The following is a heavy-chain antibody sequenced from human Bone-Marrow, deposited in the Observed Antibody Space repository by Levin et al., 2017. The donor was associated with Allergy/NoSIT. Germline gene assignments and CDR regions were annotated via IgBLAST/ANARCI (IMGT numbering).Heavy chain of an antibody. J-gene: IGHJ6*02. Sequence: GESLKISCAASGFTFSSYGMHWVRQAPGKGLEWVAVIWYDGSNKYYADSVKGRFTISRDNSKNTLYLQMNSLRAEDTAVYYCARGCSGGSCYFGMMDYYYYYGMDVWGQGTTVTVSS. V-gene: IGHV3-33*01. CDR2: IWYDGSNK. CDR1: GFTFSSYG. CDR3: ARGCSGGSCYFGMMDYYYYYGMDV. D-gene: IGHD2-15*01.